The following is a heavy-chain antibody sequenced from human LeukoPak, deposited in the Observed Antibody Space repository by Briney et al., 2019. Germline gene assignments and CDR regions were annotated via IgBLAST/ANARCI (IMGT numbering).Heavy chain of an antibody. CDR1: GFTFSRAW. D-gene: IGHD6-19*01. J-gene: IGHJ4*02. Sequence: PGGSLRLSCAASGFTFSRAWMSWVRQAPGKGLEWLSAIHGGGATFYSHSVRGRFTISRDTSKNTLYLQMNSLRAEDTALYYCAKAQKYTSDLDYWGQGTLVTVSS. CDR2: IHGGGAT. V-gene: IGHV3-53*01. CDR3: AKAQKYTSDLDY.